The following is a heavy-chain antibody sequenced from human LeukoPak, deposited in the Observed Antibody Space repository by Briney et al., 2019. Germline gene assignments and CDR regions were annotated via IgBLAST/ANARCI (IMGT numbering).Heavy chain of an antibody. Sequence: ASVKVSCKASGYTFTGYYMHWVREAPGQVLEWMGWINPNSGGTNYAQKFQGRVTMTRDTSISTAYMELSRLRSDDTAVYYCARARMTTVSRNWFDPWGQGTLVTVSS. CDR1: GYTFTGYY. D-gene: IGHD4-17*01. J-gene: IGHJ5*02. CDR3: ARARMTTVSRNWFDP. V-gene: IGHV1-2*02. CDR2: INPNSGGT.